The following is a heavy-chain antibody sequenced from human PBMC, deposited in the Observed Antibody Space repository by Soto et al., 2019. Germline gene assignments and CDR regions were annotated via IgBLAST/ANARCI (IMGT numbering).Heavy chain of an antibody. J-gene: IGHJ6*02. CDR2: IIPRFETT. V-gene: IGHV1-69*01. Sequence: QLQLIQSGAAVTEPGSSVKVSCKASGGTFSFSTVSWVRQAPGQRLEWMGGIIPRFETTQSVQDFRDRAMITADAAMNTVYLELRSLRSDDSAVYYCASRPRIPKVQDLGYYDGADVWGQGTTVTVFS. CDR3: ASRPRIPKVQDLGYYDGADV. CDR1: GGTFSFST. D-gene: IGHD3-16*01.